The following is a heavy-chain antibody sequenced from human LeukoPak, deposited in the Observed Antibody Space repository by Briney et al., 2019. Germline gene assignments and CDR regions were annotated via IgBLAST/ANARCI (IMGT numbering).Heavy chain of an antibody. D-gene: IGHD6-6*01. J-gene: IGHJ4*02. CDR3: ARVGSYSSASLGIDY. Sequence: GGSLRLSCAASGFIVSTNHMSWVRQAPGKGLEWVSFIYRGGNTYYADSVKGRFSISRDDSKNMVYLQLNSLGAEDTAVYYCARVGSYSSASLGIDYWGQGTLVTVSS. CDR2: IYRGGNT. V-gene: IGHV3-66*01. CDR1: GFIVSTNH.